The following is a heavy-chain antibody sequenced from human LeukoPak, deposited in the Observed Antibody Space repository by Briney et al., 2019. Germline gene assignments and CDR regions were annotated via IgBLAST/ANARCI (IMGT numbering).Heavy chain of an antibody. D-gene: IGHD2-21*02. CDR1: GYTFTSYD. CDR3: ARAKGGDADRYYYYYYGMDV. Sequence: ASVKVSCKASGYTFTSYDINWVRQATGQGLEWMGWMNPNSGNTGYAQKFQGRVTMTRNTSISTAYMELSSLRSEDTAVYYCARAKGGDADRYYYYYYGMDVWGQGTTVTVSS. CDR2: MNPNSGNT. J-gene: IGHJ6*02. V-gene: IGHV1-8*01.